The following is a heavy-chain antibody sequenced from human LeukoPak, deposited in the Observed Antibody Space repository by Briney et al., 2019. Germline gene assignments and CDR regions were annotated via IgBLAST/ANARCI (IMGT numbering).Heavy chain of an antibody. Sequence: PSETLSLTCTVSGGSISSHYWSWIQQPPGKGLEWIGYIYYSGSTNYNPSLKSRVTISVDTSKNQFSLKLSSVTAADTAVYYCARSNDCSSTSCYTPNWFDPWGQGTLVTVSS. V-gene: IGHV4-59*11. CDR1: GGSISSHY. CDR2: IYYSGST. D-gene: IGHD2-2*02. CDR3: ARSNDCSSTSCYTPNWFDP. J-gene: IGHJ5*02.